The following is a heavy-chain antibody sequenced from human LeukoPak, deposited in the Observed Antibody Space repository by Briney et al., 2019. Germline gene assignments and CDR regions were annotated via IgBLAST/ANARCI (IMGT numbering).Heavy chain of an antibody. D-gene: IGHD2-21*01. V-gene: IGHV5-51*01. CDR3: ARNVMEGGFDP. CDR1: GFTFSSYS. J-gene: IGHJ5*02. CDR2: IYPGDSDT. Sequence: PGGSLRLSCAASGFTFSSYSMNWVRQAPGKGLEWMGIIYPGDSDTRYSPSFQGQVTISADKSISTAYLQWSSLKASDTAMYYCARNVMEGGFDPWGQGTLVTVSS.